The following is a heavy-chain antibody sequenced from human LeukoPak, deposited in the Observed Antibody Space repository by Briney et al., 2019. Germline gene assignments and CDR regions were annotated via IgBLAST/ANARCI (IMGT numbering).Heavy chain of an antibody. J-gene: IGHJ4*02. D-gene: IGHD2-15*01. Sequence: GGSLRLSCTGPGFDFANYAMSWVRQAPGKGLEWISSISGSGFDTYLADSVKGRFTISRDNSRNTLYLHMNSLRADDTAMYHCGRGGLPDIVVVVAAPPAYWGQGTQVTVSS. CDR3: GRGGLPDIVVVVAAPPAY. CDR2: ISGSGFDT. CDR1: GFDFANYA. V-gene: IGHV3-23*01.